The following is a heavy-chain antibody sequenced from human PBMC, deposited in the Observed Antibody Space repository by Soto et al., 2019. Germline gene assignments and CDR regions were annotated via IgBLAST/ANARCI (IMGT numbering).Heavy chain of an antibody. V-gene: IGHV1-18*04. J-gene: IGHJ6*02. D-gene: IGHD3-9*01. CDR3: EREVGPHYDILTGYYYYGMDV. CDR1: GYTFTSYG. Sequence: QVQLVQSGAEVKKPGASVKVSCKASGYTFTSYGISWVRQAPGQGLEWMGWISAYNGNTNYAQKLQGRVTMTTDTSTSTASMELRSLRSDDTAVYYCEREVGPHYDILTGYYYYGMDVWGQGTTVTVSS. CDR2: ISAYNGNT.